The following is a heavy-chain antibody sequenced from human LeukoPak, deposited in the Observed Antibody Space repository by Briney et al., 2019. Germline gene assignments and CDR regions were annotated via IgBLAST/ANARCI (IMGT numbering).Heavy chain of an antibody. J-gene: IGHJ3*02. CDR3: ARGSMAVVGAFDI. V-gene: IGHV3-7*01. CDR1: GFTVSSNY. D-gene: IGHD2-15*01. Sequence: PGGSLRLSCAASGFTVSSNYMSWVRQAPGKGLEWVANIKQDGSEKYYVDSVKGRFTISRDNAKNSLYLQMNSLRAEDTAVYYCARGSMAVVGAFDIWGQGTMVTVSS. CDR2: IKQDGSEK.